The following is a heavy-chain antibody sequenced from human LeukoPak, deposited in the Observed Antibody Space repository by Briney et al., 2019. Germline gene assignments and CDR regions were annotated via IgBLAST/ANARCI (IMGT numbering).Heavy chain of an antibody. Sequence: GGSLRLSCAASGFTFSRYAMTWVRHAPGKGLEWVSTVNNFGDTTHYADSVKGRFTISRDNSGSTLYLQMNSLRADDTAEYCCASQHPPIFFWGQGALVSVSS. CDR1: GFTFSRYA. CDR3: ASQHPPIFF. CDR2: VNNFGDTT. J-gene: IGHJ4*02. V-gene: IGHV3-23*01. D-gene: IGHD2-15*01.